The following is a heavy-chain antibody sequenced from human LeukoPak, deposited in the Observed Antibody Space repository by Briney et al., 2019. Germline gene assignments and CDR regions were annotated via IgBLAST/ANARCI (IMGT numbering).Heavy chain of an antibody. D-gene: IGHD6-19*01. J-gene: IGHJ3*02. Sequence: SVKVSCKASGYTFTSYGISWVRQAPGQGLEWMGRIIRILGIANYAQKFQGRVTITADKSTSTAYMELSSLRSEDTAVYYCARDAAVAGNAFDIWGQGTMVTVSS. CDR2: IIRILGIA. CDR3: ARDAAVAGNAFDI. V-gene: IGHV1-69*04. CDR1: GYTFTSYG.